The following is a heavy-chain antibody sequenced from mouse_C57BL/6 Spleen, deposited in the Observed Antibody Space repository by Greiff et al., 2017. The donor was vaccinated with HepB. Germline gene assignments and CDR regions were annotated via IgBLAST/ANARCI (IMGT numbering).Heavy chain of an antibody. CDR2: ISYDGSN. Sequence: DVKLVESGPGLVKPSQSLSLTCSVTGYSITSGYYWNWIRQFPGNKLEWMGYISYDGSNNYNPSLKNRISITRDTSKNQFFLKLNSVTTEDTATYYCARGIYYDYFDYWGQGTTLTVSS. J-gene: IGHJ2*01. D-gene: IGHD2-4*01. V-gene: IGHV3-6*01. CDR1: GYSITSGYY. CDR3: ARGIYYDYFDY.